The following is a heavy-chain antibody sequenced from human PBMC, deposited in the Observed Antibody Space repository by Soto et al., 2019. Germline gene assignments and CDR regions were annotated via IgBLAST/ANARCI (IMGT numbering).Heavy chain of an antibody. Sequence: PGGSLGLSSASSGLSFIMSAITWFRQAAGNGLQWVSTISASGGSKYYADSVKGRLNISRDDSKNTLYLQMNSLRAEDTAIYYCTKGEEQLLGYYYGMDVRGQGTTVTLSS. V-gene: IGHV3-23*01. J-gene: IGHJ6*02. CDR2: ISASGGSK. CDR1: GLSFIMSA. D-gene: IGHD6-13*01. CDR3: TKGEEQLLGYYYGMDV.